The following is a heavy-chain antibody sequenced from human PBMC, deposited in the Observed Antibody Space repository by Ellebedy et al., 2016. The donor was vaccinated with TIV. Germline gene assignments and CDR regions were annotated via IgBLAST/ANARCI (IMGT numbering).Heavy chain of an antibody. J-gene: IGHJ4*02. CDR1: GYTFTSYA. Sequence: ASVKVSXXASGYTFTSYAMHWVRQAPGQRLEWMGWINAGNGNTKYSQKFQGRVTITRDTSASTAYMELSSLRSEDTAVYYCASSFTPYSSWYFDYWGQGTLVTVSS. V-gene: IGHV1-3*01. CDR2: INAGNGNT. D-gene: IGHD6-13*01. CDR3: ASSFTPYSSWYFDY.